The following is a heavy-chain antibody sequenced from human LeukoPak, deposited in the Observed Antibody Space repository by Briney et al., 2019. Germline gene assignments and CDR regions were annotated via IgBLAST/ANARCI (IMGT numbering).Heavy chain of an antibody. V-gene: IGHV1-69*01. CDR3: AIITRANVDY. Sequence: SVKVSCKASGGTFSSYAISWVRQAPGQGLEWMGGNIPIFGTANYAQEFQGRVKITADESTSKAYMELSGLGSEDTAVYYCAIITRANVDYWGQGTLVTVSS. CDR2: NIPIFGTA. D-gene: IGHD6-6*01. CDR1: GGTFSSYA. J-gene: IGHJ4*02.